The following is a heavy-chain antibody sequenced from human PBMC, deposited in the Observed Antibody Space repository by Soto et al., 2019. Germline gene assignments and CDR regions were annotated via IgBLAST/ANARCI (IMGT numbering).Heavy chain of an antibody. D-gene: IGHD2-15*01. CDR2: ISFDGSDK. V-gene: IGHV3-30*18. Sequence: QVQLVESGGGVVQPGRSLRLSCAASRFTFGSYGMHWVRQAPDKGLEWVAVISFDGSDKYYADSVKGRFTISRDNSKNTLYLQMNSLKTEDTAVYYCAKDRGDTSMVNEVDFVVVVAASFSFDPRGQGTLVSVSS. CDR1: RFTFGSYG. CDR3: AKDRGDTSMVNEVDFVVVVAASFSFDP. J-gene: IGHJ5*02.